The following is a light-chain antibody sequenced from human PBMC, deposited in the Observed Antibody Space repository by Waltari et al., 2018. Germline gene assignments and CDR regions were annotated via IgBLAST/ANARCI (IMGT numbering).Light chain of an antibody. CDR1: RSNIRAGYD. Sequence: QSVLPQPPSVSRAPGQRVTISCTGSRSNIRAGYDVHWYQQLPGTAPKLLIYGNSNRPSGVPDRFSGSKSGTSASLAITGLQAEDEADYYCQSYDSSLSVWVFGGGTKLTVL. CDR3: QSYDSSLSVWV. J-gene: IGLJ3*02. V-gene: IGLV1-40*01. CDR2: GNS.